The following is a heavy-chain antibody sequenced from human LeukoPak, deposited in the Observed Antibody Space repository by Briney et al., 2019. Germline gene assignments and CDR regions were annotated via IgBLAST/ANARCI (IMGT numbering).Heavy chain of an antibody. D-gene: IGHD5-12*01. V-gene: IGHV1-2*02. Sequence: ASVKVSCKASVYTFTGYYMHWVRQAPGQGLEWMGWINPNSGGTKYAQKFQGRVTLTRDTSMSTAYMELSRLRSDDTAVYYCAREREYSGYDSDYWGQGTLVTVSS. CDR3: AREREYSGYDSDY. J-gene: IGHJ4*02. CDR2: INPNSGGT. CDR1: VYTFTGYY.